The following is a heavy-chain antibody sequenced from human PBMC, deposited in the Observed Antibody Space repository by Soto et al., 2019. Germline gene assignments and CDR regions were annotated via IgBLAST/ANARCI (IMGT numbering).Heavy chain of an antibody. CDR2: ISSNGGST. Sequence: GGSLRLSCSASGFTFSSYAMHWVRQAPGKGLEYVSAISSNGGSTYYADSVKGRFTISRDNSKNTLYLQMSSLRAEDTAVYYCVKDLGVVVTADYYYYGMDVGGQGTTVTVSS. J-gene: IGHJ6*02. V-gene: IGHV3-64D*06. CDR3: VKDLGVVVTADYYYYGMDV. CDR1: GFTFSSYA. D-gene: IGHD2-21*02.